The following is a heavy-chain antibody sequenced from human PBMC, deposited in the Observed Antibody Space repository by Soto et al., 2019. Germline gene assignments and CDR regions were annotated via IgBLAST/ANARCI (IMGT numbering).Heavy chain of an antibody. D-gene: IGHD2-8*01. CDR1: GFTFSSFA. CDR2: ISGNADST. J-gene: IGHJ6*02. Sequence: EVQLLESGGGLVQPGGSLRLSCAASGFTFSSFALNWVRQAPGKGLEWVSIISGNADSTFYADSVKGRFTISRDNSKNMLYLQINSLRAEDTAVYYCAKTRGAMIYAISVYGMDVWGQGTTVTVSS. CDR3: AKTRGAMIYAISVYGMDV. V-gene: IGHV3-23*01.